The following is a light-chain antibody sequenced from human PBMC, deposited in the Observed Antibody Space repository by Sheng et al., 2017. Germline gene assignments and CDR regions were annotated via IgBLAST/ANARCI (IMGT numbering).Light chain of an antibody. V-gene: IGKV3-11*01. J-gene: IGKJ2*01. CDR3: QQRSNWEDT. Sequence: EIVLTQSPGTLSLSPGERATLSCRASQSVSSYLAWYQQKPGQAPRLLIYDASNRATGIPARFSGSGSGTDFTLTISSLEPEDFAVYYCQQRSNWEDTFGQGTKLEIK. CDR1: QSVSSY. CDR2: DAS.